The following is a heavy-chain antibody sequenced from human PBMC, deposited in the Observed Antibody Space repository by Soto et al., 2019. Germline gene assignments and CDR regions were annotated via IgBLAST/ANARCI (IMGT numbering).Heavy chain of an antibody. CDR3: ARCEGATLNNYSYSGMDV. J-gene: IGHJ6*02. CDR1: GFTFSSYG. Sequence: GGSLRLSCAASGFTFSSYGMHWVRQAPGKGLEWVAVIWYDGSNKYYADSVKGRFTISRDNSKNTLYLQMNSLRAEDTAVYYCARCEGATLNNYSYSGMDVWGQGTTVTVSS. D-gene: IGHD1-26*01. V-gene: IGHV3-33*01. CDR2: IWYDGSNK.